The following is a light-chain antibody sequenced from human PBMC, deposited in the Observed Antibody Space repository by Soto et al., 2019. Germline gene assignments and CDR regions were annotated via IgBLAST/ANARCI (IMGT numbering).Light chain of an antibody. CDR3: YSYAGENLYV. J-gene: IGLJ1*01. CDR1: SSDVGSYNL. V-gene: IGLV2-23*01. CDR2: EGT. Sequence: QSALAQPASVSASPGQSITIPCTGTSSDVGSYNLVSWFQQHPGKVPKLLIYEGTKRPSGLSDRFSGSKSGNTASLTISGLRAEDEADYYCYSYAGENLYVFGTGTKVTVL.